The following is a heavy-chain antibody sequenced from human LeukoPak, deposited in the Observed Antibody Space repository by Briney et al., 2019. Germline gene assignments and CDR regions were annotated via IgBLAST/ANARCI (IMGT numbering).Heavy chain of an antibody. CDR2: MNPNSGNT. CDR3: AILGYCSSTSCPNWFDP. V-gene: IGHV1-8*02. J-gene: IGHJ5*02. Sequence: ASVKVSCKASGGTFSSYDINWVRQATGQGLEWMGWMNPNSGNTGYAQKFQGRVTMTRNTSISTAYMELSSLRSEDTAVYYCAILGYCSSTSCPNWFDPWGQGTLVTVSS. CDR1: GGTFSSYD. D-gene: IGHD2-2*01.